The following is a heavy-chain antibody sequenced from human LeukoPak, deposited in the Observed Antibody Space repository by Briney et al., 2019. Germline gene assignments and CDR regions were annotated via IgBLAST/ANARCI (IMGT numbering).Heavy chain of an antibody. D-gene: IGHD3-10*01. Sequence: GGSLTLSCAASGFTLSSYAMSWVRQAPGKGLEWVSAISGRGGNTKYADSVKGRFTISTHKSKNTLYLQMNSLRAEDAAVYYCVKGGGLWFGELFGYWGQGALVTVSS. CDR1: GFTLSSYA. CDR3: VKGGGLWFGELFGY. J-gene: IGHJ4*02. CDR2: ISGRGGNT. V-gene: IGHV3-23*01.